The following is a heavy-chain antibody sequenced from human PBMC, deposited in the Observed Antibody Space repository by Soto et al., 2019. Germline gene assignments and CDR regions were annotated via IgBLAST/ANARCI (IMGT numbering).Heavy chain of an antibody. D-gene: IGHD6-6*01. CDR2: IYYSGST. J-gene: IGHJ6*02. CDR1: GGSISRYY. V-gene: IGHV4-59*01. CDR3: ARLLAARRYYYYYGMDV. Sequence: SETLSLTCAVSGGSISRYYWRWIRQPPGKGLEWIGYIYYSGSTNYNPSLKSRVTISVDTSKNHFSLKLRSVAAADTAVYYCARLLAARRYYYYYGMDVWGQGTTVTVSS.